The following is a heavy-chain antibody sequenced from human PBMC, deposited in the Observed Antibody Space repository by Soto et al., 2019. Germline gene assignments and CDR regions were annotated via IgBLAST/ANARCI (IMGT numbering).Heavy chain of an antibody. J-gene: IGHJ4*02. CDR3: SSERSAQDFDF. CDR2: IIPTFGTP. D-gene: IGHD1-26*01. CDR1: GGTFSSHG. Sequence: QVQLVQSGTVVQRRGSSVKVSCQASGGTFSSHGMAWVRQAPGQGLEWMGGIIPTFGTPTYAPKFQGRVTITAGKSTNTSYMEPSSLRSEDTGVYYCSSERSAQDFDFWGQGTLITVSS. V-gene: IGHV1-69*06.